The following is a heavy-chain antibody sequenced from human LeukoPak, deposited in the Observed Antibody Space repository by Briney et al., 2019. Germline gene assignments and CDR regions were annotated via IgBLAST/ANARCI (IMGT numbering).Heavy chain of an antibody. V-gene: IGHV3-43*02. CDR2: ISGDGGSR. CDR1: GFTFDDYS. Sequence: GGSLRLSCAVSGFTFDDYSMHWVCQAPGKSLQWVSLISGDGGSRYYAGSVKGRFTVSRDNNKNSLYLQMNRLRPEDTAFYYCAKGADPLTWRMTTVAGTRFDFWGQGTLVTVSS. CDR3: AKGADPLTWRMTTVAGTRFDF. D-gene: IGHD6-19*01. J-gene: IGHJ4*02.